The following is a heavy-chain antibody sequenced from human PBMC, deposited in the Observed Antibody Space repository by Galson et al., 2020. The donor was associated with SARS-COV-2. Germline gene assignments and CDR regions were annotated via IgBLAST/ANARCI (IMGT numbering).Heavy chain of an antibody. J-gene: IGHJ5*02. V-gene: IGHV4-59*01. D-gene: IGHD6-6*01. CDR3: ARVAVGGARPGFDA. CDR2: INYNGSS. CDR1: GGSRSSYF. Sequence: SETLSLTCTISGGSRSSYFWSWIRQPPGKGLEWIGYINYNGSSNYNPSLKSRVSMSVDTSKNQVTLKLNSVIAADTAVYYCARVAVGGARPGFDAWGQGSLVAVSS.